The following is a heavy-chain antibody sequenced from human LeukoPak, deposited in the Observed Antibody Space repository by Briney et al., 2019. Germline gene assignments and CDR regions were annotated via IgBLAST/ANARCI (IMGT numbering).Heavy chain of an antibody. Sequence: PGGSLRLSCTASGFTFSNAWMSWVRQDPGMGREWVGRIRSKTDGGTTDYAAPVKGRFTISRDDSKDTMYLQMNSLKTEDTALYYCTMGVPGKGWGQGTLVTVSS. J-gene: IGHJ4*02. CDR1: GFTFSNAW. D-gene: IGHD3-16*01. CDR2: IRSKTDGGTT. V-gene: IGHV3-15*01. CDR3: TMGVPGKG.